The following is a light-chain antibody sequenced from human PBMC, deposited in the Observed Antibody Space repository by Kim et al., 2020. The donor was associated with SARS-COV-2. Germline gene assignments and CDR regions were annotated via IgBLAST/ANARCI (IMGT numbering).Light chain of an antibody. CDR3: NSRDSNDNVV. V-gene: IGLV3-19*01. J-gene: IGLJ2*01. CDR2: GKN. CDR1: SLRSYY. Sequence: VALGQTVRITCQGDSLRSYYATCFQQKPGQAPILFIYGKNNRPSGIPDRFSGSSSGNTASLTITGTQAGDEADYYCNSRDSNDNVVFGGGTKLTVL.